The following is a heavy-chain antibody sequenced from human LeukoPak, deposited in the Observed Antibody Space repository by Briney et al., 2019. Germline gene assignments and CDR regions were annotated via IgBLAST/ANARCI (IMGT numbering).Heavy chain of an antibody. CDR3: AKGDSSGWYGVFHS. CDR1: GFTFISYA. CDR2: ISGSGVST. D-gene: IGHD6-19*01. Sequence: GGSLRLSCAASGFTFISYAMSWVRQAPGKGLEWVSAISGSGVSTNYADSVKGRFSISRANSKTTLYLQMNSLRAEDTAVYYCAKGDSSGWYGVFHSWGQGTLVTVSS. V-gene: IGHV3-23*01. J-gene: IGHJ4*02.